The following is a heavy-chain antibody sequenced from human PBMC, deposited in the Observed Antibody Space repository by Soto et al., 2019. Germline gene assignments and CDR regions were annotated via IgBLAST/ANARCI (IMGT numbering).Heavy chain of an antibody. D-gene: IGHD3-3*01. J-gene: IGHJ3*02. CDR2: IYYSGST. Sequence: KPSETLSLTCTVSGGSISSYYWSWIRQPPGKGLEWIGYIYYSGSTNYNPSLKSRVTISVDTSKNQFSLKLSSVTAADTAVYYCSRGSQGFWSGYRDDAFDIWGQGTMVTVSS. CDR1: GGSISSYY. V-gene: IGHV4-59*01. CDR3: SRGSQGFWSGYRDDAFDI.